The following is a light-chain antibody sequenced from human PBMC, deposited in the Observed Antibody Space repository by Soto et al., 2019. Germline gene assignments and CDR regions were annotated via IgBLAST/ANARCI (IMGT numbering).Light chain of an antibody. CDR1: QSVSSTY. CDR3: QQYSGSIT. J-gene: IGKJ5*01. CDR2: GAS. Sequence: ENVLTQSPGTLSLSPGERATLFCRASQSVSSTYLAWYQQKPGQAPRLLIYGASTRATGIPDRFSGSGSGTDFTLTISRLEPEDFAVYYCQQYSGSITFGQGTRLEIE. V-gene: IGKV3-20*01.